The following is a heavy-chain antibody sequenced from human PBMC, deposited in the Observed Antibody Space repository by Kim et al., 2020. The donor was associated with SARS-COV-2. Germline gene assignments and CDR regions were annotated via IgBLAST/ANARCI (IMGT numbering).Heavy chain of an antibody. J-gene: IGHJ4*02. D-gene: IGHD5-18*01. V-gene: IGHV3-23*01. CDR3: AKVRGYSYGYDY. Sequence: YAYSLKRRFTNSRDNSRNMLYLQMNRLRAEDTAVYYWAKVRGYSYGYDYWGQGTLVTVSS.